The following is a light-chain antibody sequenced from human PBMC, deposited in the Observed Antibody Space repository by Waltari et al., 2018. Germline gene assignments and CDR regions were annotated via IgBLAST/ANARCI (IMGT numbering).Light chain of an antibody. V-gene: IGLV1-40*01. J-gene: IGLJ2*01. CDR2: ENN. CDR3: SAWDSSLNTHL. Sequence: QSVLTQPPSASGAPGPRVTISCTGSSSNIGAGYYVSWYQQFPGTAPKLLIYENNKRPSGVSDRFSGSKSGTSASLTITGLQSEDESDYYCSAWDSSLNTHLFGGGTRLTVL. CDR1: SSNIGAGYY.